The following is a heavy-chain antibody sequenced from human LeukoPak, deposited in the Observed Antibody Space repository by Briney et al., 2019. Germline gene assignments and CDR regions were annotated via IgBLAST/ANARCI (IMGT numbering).Heavy chain of an antibody. CDR3: ARGPYYDILTGYYPTPPWFDP. V-gene: IGHV4-61*02. Sequence: SETLSLTCTVSGGSISSGSYYWSWIRQPAGKGLEWIGRIYTSGSTNYNPSLKSRVTISVDTSKNQFSLKLSSVTAADTAVCYCARGPYYDILTGYYPTPPWFDPWGQGTLVTVSS. D-gene: IGHD3-9*01. CDR2: IYTSGST. CDR1: GGSISSGSYY. J-gene: IGHJ5*02.